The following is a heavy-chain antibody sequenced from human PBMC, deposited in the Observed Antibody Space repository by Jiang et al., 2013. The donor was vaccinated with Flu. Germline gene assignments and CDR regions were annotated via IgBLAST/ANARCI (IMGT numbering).Heavy chain of an antibody. Sequence: TVSGGSIGSGSYYWSWIRQPPEGTGVDWAYLYQWEHQLQPSLKSRVTISVDTSKNQFSLKLSSVTAADTAVYYCARDNADTASYYFDYWGQGTLVTVSS. J-gene: IGHJ4*02. CDR1: GGSIGSGSYY. V-gene: IGHV4-61*02. D-gene: IGHD5-18*01. CDR2: LYQWEH. CDR3: ARDNADTASYYFDY.